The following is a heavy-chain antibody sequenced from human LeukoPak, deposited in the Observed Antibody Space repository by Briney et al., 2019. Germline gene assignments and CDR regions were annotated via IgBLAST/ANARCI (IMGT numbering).Heavy chain of an antibody. V-gene: IGHV4-34*01. CDR3: ARGAPARYYYGSGSYYPHDY. J-gene: IGHJ4*02. Sequence: PSETLSLTCAVYGGSFSGYYWSWIRLPPGKGLEWIGEINHSGSTNYNPSLKSRVTISVDTSKNQFSLKLSSVTAADTAVYYCARGAPARYYYGSGSYYPHDYWGQGTLVTVSS. D-gene: IGHD3-10*01. CDR1: GGSFSGYY. CDR2: INHSGST.